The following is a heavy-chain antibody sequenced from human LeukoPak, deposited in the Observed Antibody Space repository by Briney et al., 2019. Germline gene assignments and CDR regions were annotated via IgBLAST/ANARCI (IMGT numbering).Heavy chain of an antibody. CDR1: GYTFTSYG. CDR3: ARVSGWDFDY. CDR2: ISAYNGNT. J-gene: IGHJ4*02. V-gene: IGHV1-18*01. Sequence: ASVKVSCKASGYTFTSYGISWARQAPGQGLEWMGWISAYNGNTNYAQKFQGRVTMTRDMSTSTVYMELSSLRSEDTAVYYCARVSGWDFDYWGQGALVTVSS. D-gene: IGHD6-25*01.